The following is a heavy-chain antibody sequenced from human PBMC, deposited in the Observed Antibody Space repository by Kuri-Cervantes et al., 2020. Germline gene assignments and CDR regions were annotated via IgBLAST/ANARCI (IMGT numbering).Heavy chain of an antibody. CDR1: GFTFNSYG. CDR3: ARNWVDCSSYDYGGVPDDY. Sequence: GESLKISCAASGFTFNSYGMHWVRQAPGKGLEWVAVICHDGSNKYYAESVKGRFTISSDNSKNTLYLQMNSLRAEDTAVYYCARNWVDCSSYDYGGVPDDYWGQGTLVTVSS. CDR2: ICHDGSNK. J-gene: IGHJ4*02. V-gene: IGHV3-30*06. D-gene: IGHD2-2*01.